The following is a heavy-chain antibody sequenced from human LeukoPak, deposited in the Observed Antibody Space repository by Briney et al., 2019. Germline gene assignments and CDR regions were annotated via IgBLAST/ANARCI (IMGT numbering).Heavy chain of an antibody. CDR2: IIPIFGTA. CDR1: VGTFSSYA. D-gene: IGHD6-19*01. J-gene: IGHJ4*02. V-gene: IGHV1-69*06. CDR3: ASRCRDSGWYSY. Sequence: SVKVSCKASVGTFSSYAISGVRQAPGQGLEWMGGIIPIFGTANYAQKFHGRVTITADKSTSTVYMELSSVRSEDTAVYYCASRCRDSGWYSYWGQGTLVTVSS.